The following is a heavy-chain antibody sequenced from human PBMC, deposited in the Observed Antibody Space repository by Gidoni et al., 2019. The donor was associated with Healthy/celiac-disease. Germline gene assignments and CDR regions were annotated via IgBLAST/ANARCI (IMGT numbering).Heavy chain of an antibody. CDR2: INHSGST. CDR1: GGSFSGYY. D-gene: IGHD4-17*01. J-gene: IGHJ6*02. Sequence: QVQLQQWGAGLSKPSETLSLTCAVYGGSFSGYYWSWIRQPPGKGLAWIGEINHSGSTNYNPSLKSRVTISVDTSKNQFSLKLSSVTAADTAVYYCARGTRGFMDVWGQGTTVTVSS. CDR3: ARGTRGFMDV. V-gene: IGHV4-34*01.